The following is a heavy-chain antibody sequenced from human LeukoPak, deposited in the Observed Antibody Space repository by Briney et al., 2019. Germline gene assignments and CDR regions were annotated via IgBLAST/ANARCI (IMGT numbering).Heavy chain of an antibody. CDR2: FYPGDSDT. Sequence: GASLKISCKASGYSFTNYWIGWVRQMPGKGLEYMGIFYPGDSDTRYSPSFQGQVTISADKSISTAYLQWSSLQASDTAIYYCARAVAAAGNGYFDYWGEGTLVTVSS. J-gene: IGHJ4*02. V-gene: IGHV5-51*01. CDR3: ARAVAAAGNGYFDY. D-gene: IGHD6-13*01. CDR1: GYSFTNYW.